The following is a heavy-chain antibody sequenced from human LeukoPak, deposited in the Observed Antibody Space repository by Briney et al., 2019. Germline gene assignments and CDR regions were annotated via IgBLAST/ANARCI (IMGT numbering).Heavy chain of an antibody. Sequence: GGSLRLSCEASEFTVSSYEMNWVRQAPGKGLEWVSSTSSSGNSRYTDSVKGRFTISRDNAKNSLDLQMNSLRAEDTAVYYCARDLKEDGVTYYFDYWGQGTLVTVSS. CDR2: TSSSGNSR. CDR3: ARDLKEDGVTYYFDY. V-gene: IGHV3-48*03. D-gene: IGHD2-15*01. CDR1: EFTVSSYE. J-gene: IGHJ4*02.